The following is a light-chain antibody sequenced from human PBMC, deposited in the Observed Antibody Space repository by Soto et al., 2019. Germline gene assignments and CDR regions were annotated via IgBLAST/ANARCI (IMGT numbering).Light chain of an antibody. V-gene: IGKV1-9*01. Sequence: DIQLTQSPSFLSASVGDRVTITCRASQGISSYLAWYQQKPGKAPNLLIYATSTLQSGVPSRFGGSGSGTEFTLTIRSLQPEDFATYYCQQLNSYPWTFGQGTKVEIK. CDR1: QGISSY. CDR2: ATS. CDR3: QQLNSYPWT. J-gene: IGKJ1*01.